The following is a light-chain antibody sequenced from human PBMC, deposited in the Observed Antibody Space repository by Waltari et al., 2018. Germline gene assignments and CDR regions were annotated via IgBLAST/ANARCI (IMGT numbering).Light chain of an antibody. Sequence: QSALTQPASVSGSPGQSITISCTGTSSDVGSYNLVSWYQQYPGKAPKLMIFEVSKRPSGVSNRFSGSKSGNTASLTISGLQAEDEADYYCCSYAGRSTLEVFGTGTKVTVL. J-gene: IGLJ1*01. CDR2: EVS. CDR1: SSDVGSYNL. CDR3: CSYAGRSTLEV. V-gene: IGLV2-23*02.